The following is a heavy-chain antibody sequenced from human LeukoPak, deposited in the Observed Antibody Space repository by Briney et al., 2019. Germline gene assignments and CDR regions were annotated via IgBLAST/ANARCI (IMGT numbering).Heavy chain of an antibody. V-gene: IGHV4-34*01. Sequence: SETLSLTCAVSGHTFSSYYWSWIRQPPGKGLEWIGEIDHSGITRYTPSLKSRVTISVDTSKNQFSLKLTSVTAADTAVYYCATDNWFDPWSQGTLVTVSS. CDR3: ATDNWFDP. CDR1: GHTFSSYY. CDR2: IDHSGIT. J-gene: IGHJ5*02.